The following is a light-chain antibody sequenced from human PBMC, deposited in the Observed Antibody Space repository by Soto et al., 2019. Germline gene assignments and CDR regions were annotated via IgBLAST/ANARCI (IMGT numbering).Light chain of an antibody. CDR1: QSLRSS. CDR3: HHYGTSPPT. Sequence: EIVMTQSPDTLSVPPGERATPSCRASQSLRSSLAWYQQKPGQAPRLLISGASSRATGIPDRFSGSGSGTDFTLTISRLEPEDFAVFYCHHYGTSPPTFGQGTKVDIK. V-gene: IGKV3-20*01. CDR2: GAS. J-gene: IGKJ1*01.